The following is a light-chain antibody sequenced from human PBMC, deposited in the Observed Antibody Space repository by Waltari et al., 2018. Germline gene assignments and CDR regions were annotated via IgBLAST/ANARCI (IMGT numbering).Light chain of an antibody. CDR3: NSYTSSSTFYV. Sequence: QSALTQPASVSGSPGQSITISCTGTSSDVGGYDFVSWYQQHTGKAPKLLIYDVSKRPSGVANRSSGSKSGTSASLTISGLQAEDEADYFCNSYTSSSTFYVFGTGTKVTVL. CDR1: SSDVGGYDF. CDR2: DVS. J-gene: IGLJ1*01. V-gene: IGLV2-14*03.